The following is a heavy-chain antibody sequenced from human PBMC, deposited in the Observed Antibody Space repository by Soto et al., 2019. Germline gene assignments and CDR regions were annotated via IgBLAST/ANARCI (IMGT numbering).Heavy chain of an antibody. V-gene: IGHV4-31*03. D-gene: IGHD6-25*01. CDR2: IYHSGST. J-gene: IGHJ5*02. Sequence: QVQLQESGPGLVKPSQTLSLTCNVSGGSISSGGYYWSWIRQHPGKGLEWIGYIYHSGSTYYNPSLKSRVTISVDTSKNQSSLKLSSVTAADTPVYYCAREAAGLGNWFDPWGQGTLVTVSS. CDR1: GGSISSGGYY. CDR3: AREAAGLGNWFDP.